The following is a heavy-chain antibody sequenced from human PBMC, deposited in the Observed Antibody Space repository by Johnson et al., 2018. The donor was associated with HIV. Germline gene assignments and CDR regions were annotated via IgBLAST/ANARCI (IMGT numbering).Heavy chain of an antibody. D-gene: IGHD6-19*01. CDR2: IYSGGST. Sequence: MQLVESGGGLVQPGGSLRLSCAASGFTVSSNYMSWVRQAPGKGLEWVSVIYSGGSTYYADSVKGRFTISRDNSKNTLYLQMNSLRAEDTAVYYCAARIAVADDDAFDIWGQGTMVTVSS. V-gene: IGHV3-66*01. CDR1: GFTVSSNY. J-gene: IGHJ3*02. CDR3: AARIAVADDDAFDI.